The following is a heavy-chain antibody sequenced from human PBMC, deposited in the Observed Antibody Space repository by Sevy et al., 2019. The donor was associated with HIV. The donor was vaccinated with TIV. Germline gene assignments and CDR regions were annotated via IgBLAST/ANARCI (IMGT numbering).Heavy chain of an antibody. D-gene: IGHD5-18*01. CDR2: ISAYNGNT. Sequence: AAVKVSCKASGYTFTSYGISWVRQAPRQGLERTGWISAYNGNTNYAQKLQGRVTMTTDTSTSTAYMELRSLRSDDTAVYYSARDTAMASSSFDYWGQGTLVTVSS. CDR3: ARDTAMASSSFDY. CDR1: GYTFTSYG. J-gene: IGHJ4*02. V-gene: IGHV1-18*01.